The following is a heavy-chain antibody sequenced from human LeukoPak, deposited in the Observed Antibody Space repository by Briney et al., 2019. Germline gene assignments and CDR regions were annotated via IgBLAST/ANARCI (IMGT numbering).Heavy chain of an antibody. J-gene: IGHJ4*02. D-gene: IGHD1-26*01. CDR3: GRAPVGATRYFDY. V-gene: IGHV4-30-4*08. CDR2: IYYSGST. CDR1: GGSISSGDYY. Sequence: SQTLSLTCTVSGGSISSGDYYWSWIRQPPGKGLEWIGYIYYSGSTYYNPSLKSRVTISVDTSKNQFSLKLSSVTAADTAVYYCGRAPVGATRYFDYWGQGTLVTVSS.